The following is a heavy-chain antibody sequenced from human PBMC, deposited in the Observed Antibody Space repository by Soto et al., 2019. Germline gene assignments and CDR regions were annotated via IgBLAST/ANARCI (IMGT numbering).Heavy chain of an antibody. CDR2: TYYRSKWYY. V-gene: IGHV6-1*01. CDR3: SRWEHYRGRSLDY. J-gene: IGHJ4*02. D-gene: IGHD1-26*01. CDR1: GDSVSSNGAG. Sequence: SQPISLPCAITGDSVSSNGAGWSWVRQSPSRGLEWLGRTYYRSKWYYEYAVSVRGRITINPDTSKNQYSLQLNSVTPEDKAVYFCSRWEHYRGRSLDYRGQRTLVTVSA.